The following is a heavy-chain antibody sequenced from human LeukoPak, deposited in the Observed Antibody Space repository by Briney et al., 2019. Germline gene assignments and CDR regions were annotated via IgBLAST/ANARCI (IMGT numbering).Heavy chain of an antibody. CDR3: TRLQIAVAGPNWFDP. CDR1: KFTFSSYW. V-gene: IGHV3-7*01. D-gene: IGHD6-19*01. CDR2: IKQDGSVQ. Sequence: GSLRLFCAASKFTFSSYWMSWVRQAPGKGLEWVANIKQDGSVQFYMDSLKGRFSVSRDNAKNSLYLQMNGLRVEDTAVYYCTRLQIAVAGPNWFDPWGQGTLVTVSS. J-gene: IGHJ5*02.